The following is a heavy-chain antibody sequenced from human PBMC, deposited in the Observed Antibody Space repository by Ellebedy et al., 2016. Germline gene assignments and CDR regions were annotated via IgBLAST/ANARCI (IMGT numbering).Heavy chain of an antibody. D-gene: IGHD4-17*01. Sequence: GESLKISXPSSGLNLNTFFMTWVRQAPGKGLEWVSTISAGGDITFSADSVKGRFTISRDNSRDTLYLQMNSLRAEYTAVYYCYYGHYSASWGQGTLVTVSS. J-gene: IGHJ4*02. CDR1: GLNLNTFF. CDR3: YYGHYSAS. CDR2: ISAGGDIT. V-gene: IGHV3-23*01.